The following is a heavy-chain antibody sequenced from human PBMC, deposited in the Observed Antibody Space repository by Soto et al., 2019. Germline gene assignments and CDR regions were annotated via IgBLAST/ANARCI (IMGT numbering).Heavy chain of an antibody. J-gene: IGHJ4*02. CDR2: ISAYNGNT. D-gene: IGHD2-15*01. Sequence: ASVKVSCKASGYTFTSYGISWVRQAPGQGLEWMGWISAYNGNTNYAQKLQGRVTMTTDTSTSTAYMELRSLRSDDTAVYYCATEYCRGGSCYGPDYWARGTLDTVSS. CDR3: ATEYCRGGSCYGPDY. V-gene: IGHV1-18*01. CDR1: GYTFTSYG.